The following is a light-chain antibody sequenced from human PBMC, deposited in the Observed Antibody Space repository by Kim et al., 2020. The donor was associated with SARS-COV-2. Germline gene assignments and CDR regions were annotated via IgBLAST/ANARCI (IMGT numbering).Light chain of an antibody. CDR1: SSDVGGYKY. CDR3: CSYAGSYTYV. CDR2: DVS. Sequence: QSALTQPRSVSGSPGQPVTISCTGTSSDVGGYKYVSWYQQHPGKAPKLMIYDVSKRPSGAPDRFSGSKSGNTASLTISGLQAEDEADYYCCSYAGSYTYVLGTGTRSPS. J-gene: IGLJ1*01. V-gene: IGLV2-11*01.